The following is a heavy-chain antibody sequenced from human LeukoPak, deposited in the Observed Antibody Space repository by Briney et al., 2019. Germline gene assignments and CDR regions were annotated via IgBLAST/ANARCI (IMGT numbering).Heavy chain of an antibody. J-gene: IGHJ5*02. Sequence: PSQTLSLTCAVSGGSISSGGYSWSWIRQPPGKGLEWIGYIYYSGSTNYNPSLKSRVTISVDTSKNQFSLKLSSVTAADTAVYYCARHLYYDSSGYRLYNWFDPWGQGTLVTVSS. D-gene: IGHD3-22*01. V-gene: IGHV4-30-4*07. CDR1: GGSISSGGYS. CDR3: ARHLYYDSSGYRLYNWFDP. CDR2: IYYSGST.